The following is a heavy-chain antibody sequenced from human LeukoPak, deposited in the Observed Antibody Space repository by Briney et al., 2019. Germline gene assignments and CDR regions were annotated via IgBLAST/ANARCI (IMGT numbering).Heavy chain of an antibody. CDR2: ISTSSSYI. Sequence: GGSLRLSCAASGFTFSSYSMNWVRQAPGKGLEWVSSISTSSSYIYYADSVKGRFTISRDNARNSLYLQMNTLRAEDTAVYYCAKFPVGLESFDYWGQGTLVTVSS. V-gene: IGHV3-21*01. CDR3: AKFPVGLESFDY. D-gene: IGHD3-3*01. J-gene: IGHJ4*02. CDR1: GFTFSSYS.